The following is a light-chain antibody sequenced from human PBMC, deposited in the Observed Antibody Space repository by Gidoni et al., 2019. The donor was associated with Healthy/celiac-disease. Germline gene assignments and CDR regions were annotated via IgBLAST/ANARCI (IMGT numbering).Light chain of an antibody. CDR2: WAS. J-gene: IGKJ1*01. Sequence: DIVLTQSPDSLAVSLCERATINCKSSQSVLYSSNNKTYLAWYQQKPGQPPKLLIYWASTRESGVPYRFSGSGSGTDFTLTISSLQAEDVAVYYCQQYYSTPWTFGQGTKVEIK. CDR1: QSVLYSSNNKTY. CDR3: QQYYSTPWT. V-gene: IGKV4-1*01.